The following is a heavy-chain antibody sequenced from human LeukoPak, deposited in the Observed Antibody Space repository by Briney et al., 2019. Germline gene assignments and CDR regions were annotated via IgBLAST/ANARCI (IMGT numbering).Heavy chain of an antibody. Sequence: GGSLRLSCAASGFTFSSYGMHWVRQAPGKGLEWVAVISYDGSNKYYADSVKGRFTISRDNSKNTLYLQMNSLRAEDTAVYYCARDHYLGEYFQHWGQGTLVTVSS. CDR2: ISYDGSNK. V-gene: IGHV3-30*19. J-gene: IGHJ1*01. CDR1: GFTFSSYG. CDR3: ARDHYLGEYFQH. D-gene: IGHD2/OR15-2a*01.